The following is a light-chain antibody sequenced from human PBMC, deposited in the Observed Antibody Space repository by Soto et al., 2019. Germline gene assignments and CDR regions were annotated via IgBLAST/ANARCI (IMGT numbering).Light chain of an antibody. CDR2: AAS. J-gene: IGKJ1*01. CDR3: QKYNSAPRT. V-gene: IGKV1-27*01. CDR1: QGISNY. Sequence: DIQMTQSPSSLSASVGDRVTITCRASQGISNYLAWYQQKPGKVPKLVIYAASTLQSGVPSRFSSSRSVTDFTLTISSRQPEDVAINYLQKYNSAPRTFGQGTKVEIK.